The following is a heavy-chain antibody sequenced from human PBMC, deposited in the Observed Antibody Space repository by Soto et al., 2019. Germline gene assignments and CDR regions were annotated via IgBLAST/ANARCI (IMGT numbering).Heavy chain of an antibody. CDR3: ARAEYFGYFDY. V-gene: IGHV4-59*01. CDR1: GGSISSYY. J-gene: IGHJ4*02. D-gene: IGHD3-16*01. Sequence: ASETLSLTCTVSGGSISSYYWSWIRQPPGKGLEWIGYIYYSGSTNYNPSLKSRVTISVDTSKNQFSLKLSSVTTADTAVYYCARAEYFGYFDYWGQGTLVTVSS. CDR2: IYYSGST.